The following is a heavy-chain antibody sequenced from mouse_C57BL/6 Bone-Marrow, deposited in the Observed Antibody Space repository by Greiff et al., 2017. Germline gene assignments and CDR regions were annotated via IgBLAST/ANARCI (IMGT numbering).Heavy chain of an antibody. CDR3: ARSGRLPPYFDY. V-gene: IGHV1-64*01. Sequence: QVQLQQPGAELVKPGASVKLSCKASGYTFTSYWMHWVKQRPGQGLEWIGMIHPNSGGTNYNEKFKSKATLTVDKSSSPAYMQLSSLTSEDSAVYYCARSGRLPPYFDYWGQGTTLTVSS. J-gene: IGHJ2*01. CDR1: GYTFTSYW. CDR2: IHPNSGGT. D-gene: IGHD2-2*01.